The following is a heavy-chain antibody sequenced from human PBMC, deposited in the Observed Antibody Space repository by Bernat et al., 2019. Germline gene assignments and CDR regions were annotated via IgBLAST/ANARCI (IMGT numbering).Heavy chain of an antibody. CDR2: IYSGGST. V-gene: IGHV3-53*01. J-gene: IGHJ6*02. CDR1: GFTVSSNY. CDR3: ARDLVQNSSSWYSCNSGAVWYGMDV. Sequence: EVQLVESGGGLIRPGGSLRLSCAASGFTVSSNYMSWVRQAPGKGLEWVSVIYSGGSTYYADSVKGRFTISRDNSKNTLYLQMNSLRAEDTAVYYCARDLVQNSSSWYSCNSGAVWYGMDVWGQGTTVTVSS. D-gene: IGHD6-13*01.